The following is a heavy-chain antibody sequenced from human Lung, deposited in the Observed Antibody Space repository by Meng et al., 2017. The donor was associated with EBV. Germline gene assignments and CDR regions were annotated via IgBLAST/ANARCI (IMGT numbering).Heavy chain of an antibody. J-gene: IGHJ4*02. Sequence: VQLQESGPGLVKPSQTLSLTCHVSGGSISSGGHYWSWIRQHPGKGLEWIGYIYYSGSTYSNPSLKSLVSISVDTSNNQFSLKLSSVTAADTAVYYCARGPTTYFDYWGQGTLVTVSS. V-gene: IGHV4-31*01. CDR3: ARGPTTYFDY. D-gene: IGHD4-17*01. CDR1: GGSISSGGHY. CDR2: IYYSGST.